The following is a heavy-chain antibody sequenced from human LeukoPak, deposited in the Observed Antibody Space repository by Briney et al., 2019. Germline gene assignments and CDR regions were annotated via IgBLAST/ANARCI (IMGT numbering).Heavy chain of an antibody. J-gene: IGHJ4*02. CDR1: GFDFGTYA. D-gene: IGHD3-16*01. CDR3: ARENDQGFDY. CDR2: FGTRSSSI. Sequence: GGSLRLSCVASGFDFGTYAMSWVRQAPGKGLEWVSSFGTRSSSIYYARSVTGRFIVSRDNAKNSLFLQMNSLRAEDTAVYYCARENDQGFDYWGQGTLVTVSS. V-gene: IGHV3-21*01.